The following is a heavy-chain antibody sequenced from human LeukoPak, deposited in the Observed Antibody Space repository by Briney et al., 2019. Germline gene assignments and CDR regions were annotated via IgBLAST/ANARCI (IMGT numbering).Heavy chain of an antibody. CDR3: ARAPYQLLAGSGLYYYYGMDV. CDR1: VVSISSGGYS. J-gene: IGHJ6*02. D-gene: IGHD2-2*01. V-gene: IGHV4-30-2*01. CDR2: IYHSGST. Sequence: TSETLSLTCAVSVVSISSGGYSWSCIRQPPGKGLEWIGYIYHSGSTYYNPSLKSRVTISVDRSKNQFSLKLSSVTAADTAVYYCARAPYQLLAGSGLYYYYGMDVWGQGTTVTVSS.